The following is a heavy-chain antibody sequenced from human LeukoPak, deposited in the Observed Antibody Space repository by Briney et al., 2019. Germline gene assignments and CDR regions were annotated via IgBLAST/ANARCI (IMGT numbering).Heavy chain of an antibody. CDR3: ARAFSGYDPLDY. D-gene: IGHD5-12*01. CDR1: GYTFTGYY. Sequence: ASVKVSCKASGYTFTGYYIYWVRQAPGQGLEWMGWINPHSGVTKYAQEFQGRITVTRDTSISTAYMELSRLKSDDTALYYCARAFSGYDPLDYWGQGTLVTVSS. J-gene: IGHJ4*02. CDR2: INPHSGVT. V-gene: IGHV1-2*02.